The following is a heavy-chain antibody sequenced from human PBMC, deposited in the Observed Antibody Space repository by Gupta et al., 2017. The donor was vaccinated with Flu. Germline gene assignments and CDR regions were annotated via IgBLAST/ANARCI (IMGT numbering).Heavy chain of an antibody. V-gene: IGHV3-48*03. D-gene: IGHD1-26*01. CDR3: ARGHWDN. CDR2: ISSSAVT. CDR1: GFDFNSYE. Sequence: EVFLVESGGGLAQPGGSLSLSCAASGFDFNSYEMSWVRQAPGRGREGVAFISSSAVTYYTDPVRGRFTISRDNANKLLYLQMSSLRGEDTAIYYCARGHWDNWGQGTLVTVSS. J-gene: IGHJ4*02.